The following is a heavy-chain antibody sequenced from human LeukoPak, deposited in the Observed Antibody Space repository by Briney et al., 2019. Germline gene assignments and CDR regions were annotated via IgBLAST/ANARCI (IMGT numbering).Heavy chain of an antibody. V-gene: IGHV3-30-3*01. D-gene: IGHD6-13*01. Sequence: GGSLRLSCAASGFTFSSYAMHWVRQAPGKGLEWVAVISYDGSNKYYADSVKGRFTISRDNSKNTLYLQMNSLRAEDTAVYYCARSPRESSSWSPDFDYWGQGTLVTVSS. CDR3: ARSPRESSSWSPDFDY. CDR1: GFTFSSYA. J-gene: IGHJ4*02. CDR2: ISYDGSNK.